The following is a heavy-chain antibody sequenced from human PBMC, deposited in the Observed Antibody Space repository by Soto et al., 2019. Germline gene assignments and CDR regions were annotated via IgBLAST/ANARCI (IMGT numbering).Heavy chain of an antibody. CDR3: ARDRLMATAGTARHSFGLDV. J-gene: IGHJ6*02. CDR1: GGSIRSGGYY. CDR2: IYYSGNT. D-gene: IGHD5-18*01. Sequence: SETLSLTCTVSGGSIRSGGYYWSWVRQNPRRGLEWIGNIYYSGNTYYNPSLKSRLTISVDPSKNQFSLNLSSVTAADTAVYYCARDRLMATAGTARHSFGLDVWGQGTTVTVSS. V-gene: IGHV4-31*03.